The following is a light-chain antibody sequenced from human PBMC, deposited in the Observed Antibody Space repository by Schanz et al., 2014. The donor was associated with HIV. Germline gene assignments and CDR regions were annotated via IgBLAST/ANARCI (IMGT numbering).Light chain of an antibody. CDR2: EVN. CDR3: CSYTSSSTWV. CDR1: SNDVGDYNY. J-gene: IGLJ3*02. Sequence: QSVLTQPPSMSGAPGQRVTISCTGTSNDVGDYNYVSWYQQHPGKAPKIMIYEVNKRPSGVSNRLSGSKSANTASLTISRLQAEDEADYYCCSYTSSSTWVFGGGTKLTVL. V-gene: IGLV2-14*01.